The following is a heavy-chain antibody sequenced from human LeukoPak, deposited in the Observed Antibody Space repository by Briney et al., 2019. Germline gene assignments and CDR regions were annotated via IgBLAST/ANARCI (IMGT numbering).Heavy chain of an antibody. CDR1: GHSFSGYY. D-gene: IGHD2-15*01. V-gene: IGHV4-34*01. J-gene: IGHJ1*01. CDR2: IIHNGSR. Sequence: SETLSLTCDVYGHSFSGYYWTWIRQTPEKGLEWIGEIIHNGSRSVNPSLESRVTISVDTSKNKFSLKLTSVTAADTSVYYCVRGFCRGDSCYSAEYFQHWGQGNLVTVSS. CDR3: VRGFCRGDSCYSAEYFQH.